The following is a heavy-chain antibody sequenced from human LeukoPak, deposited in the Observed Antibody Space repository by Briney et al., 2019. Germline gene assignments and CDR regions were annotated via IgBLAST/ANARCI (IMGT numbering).Heavy chain of an antibody. CDR3: ARRGHGYGSPFDY. D-gene: IGHD5-18*01. V-gene: IGHV3-66*04. CDR1: GFTFSSYG. Sequence: GSLRLSCAASGFTFSSYGMHWVRQAPGKGLEWVSMIYSGGNTFYADSVKGRFIISRDNSKNTLDLQMNSLRAEDTAVYYCARRGHGYGSPFDYWGQGTLVTVSS. J-gene: IGHJ4*02. CDR2: IYSGGNT.